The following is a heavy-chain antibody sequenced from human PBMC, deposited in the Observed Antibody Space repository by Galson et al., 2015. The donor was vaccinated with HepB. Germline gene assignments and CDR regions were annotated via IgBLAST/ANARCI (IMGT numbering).Heavy chain of an antibody. D-gene: IGHD3-22*01. J-gene: IGHJ4*02. CDR3: ARDRQLYDTSAWSPLDH. CDR2: ISVYNGNT. CDR1: GYRFTSYG. V-gene: IGHV1-18*01. Sequence: SVKVSCKASGYRFTSYGISWVRQAPGQGLEWMGWISVYNGNTDYAQKLQGRLTLTTDTSTTTAYMELGSLRSDDTAVYYCARDRQLYDTSAWSPLDHWGQGTLVTVSS.